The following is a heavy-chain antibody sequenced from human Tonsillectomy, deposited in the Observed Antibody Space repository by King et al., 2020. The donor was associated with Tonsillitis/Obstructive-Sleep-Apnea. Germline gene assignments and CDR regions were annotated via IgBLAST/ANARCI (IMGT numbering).Heavy chain of an antibody. CDR3: ARDGDNSRYMDV. Sequence: VQLVESGGGVVQPGMSLRVSCAASGFTFSSYVVHWVRQAPGKGLEWGALISFDGSNKYYAGSVKGRFTISRDNSKNTLYLEMNSLRTEDTAVYYCARDGDNSRYMDVWGKGTTVTVSS. J-gene: IGHJ6*03. V-gene: IGHV3-30*04. D-gene: IGHD4-23*01. CDR2: ISFDGSNK. CDR1: GFTFSSYV.